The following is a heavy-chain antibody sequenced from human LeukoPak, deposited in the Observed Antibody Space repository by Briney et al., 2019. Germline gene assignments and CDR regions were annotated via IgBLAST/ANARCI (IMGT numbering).Heavy chain of an antibody. J-gene: IGHJ4*02. D-gene: IGHD3-10*02. CDR3: TRGMLRQPPDY. CDR2: IYSGGST. CDR1: GLTVSRNY. Sequence: GGSLRLSCAASGLTVSRNYMSWVRQAPGKGLESVSVIYSGGSTYYAESVRGRFTISRDNSKNTLYLQMNSLRVEDTAIYYCTRGMLRQPPDYWGQGMLVTVSS. V-gene: IGHV3-53*05.